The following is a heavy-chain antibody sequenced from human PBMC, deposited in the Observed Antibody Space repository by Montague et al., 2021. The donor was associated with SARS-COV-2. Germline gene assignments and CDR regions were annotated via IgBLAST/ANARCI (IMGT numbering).Heavy chain of an antibody. CDR3: ARPVSSNWHRFEY. V-gene: IGHV4-34*01. CDR2: VKHPGGT. CDR1: GGSFTGYS. J-gene: IGHJ4*02. D-gene: IGHD1-20*01. Sequence: SETLSLTCAVDGGSFTGYSWNWIRQPPGKGLEWIGEVKHPGGTNYNPSLKSRVTISIDMSRNQFSLNLESVTAADTAVYYCARPVSSNWHRFEYWGQGTLVTVSS.